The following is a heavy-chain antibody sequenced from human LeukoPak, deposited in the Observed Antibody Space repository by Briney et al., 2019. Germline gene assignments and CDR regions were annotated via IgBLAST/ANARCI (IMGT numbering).Heavy chain of an antibody. V-gene: IGHV3-15*01. CDR1: GITVSTNY. CDR2: IKSKTDGGTT. J-gene: IGHJ4*02. Sequence: PGGSLRLSCAASGITVSTNYMNWVRQAPGKGLEWVGRIKSKTDGGTTDYAAPVKGRFTISRDDSKNTLYPQMNSLKTEDTAVYYCTTDNGAEVGATTFDYWGQGTLVTVSS. D-gene: IGHD1-26*01. CDR3: TTDNGAEVGATTFDY.